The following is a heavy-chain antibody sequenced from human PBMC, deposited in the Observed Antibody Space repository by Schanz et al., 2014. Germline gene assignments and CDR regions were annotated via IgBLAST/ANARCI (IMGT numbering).Heavy chain of an antibody. V-gene: IGHV3-30*04. CDR3: ASPSGYSDYGTYFDF. Sequence: VQLVESGGGLVQPGGSLRLSCAASGFTFSSYAMHWVRQAPGKGLEWVAVMSYDGSIKYYGDSVKGRFTMSRDNSKNTLYLQMNSLRAEDTAVYYCASPSGYSDYGTYFDFWGQGTLXTVSS. J-gene: IGHJ4*02. CDR1: GFTFSSYA. CDR2: MSYDGSIK. D-gene: IGHD5-12*01.